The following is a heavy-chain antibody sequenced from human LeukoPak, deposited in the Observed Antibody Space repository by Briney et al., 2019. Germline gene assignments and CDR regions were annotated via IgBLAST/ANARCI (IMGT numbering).Heavy chain of an antibody. CDR2: TYYRSKWYN. J-gene: IGHJ4*02. V-gene: IGHV6-1*01. CDR3: ARARGYLEN. Sequence: SQTLSLTCAISGDSVSSNSAAWTWIRQSPLRGLEWLGRTYYRSKWYNDYEVSVKSRVTIKPDTSKNQFTLQLNSVTPEDTAVYFCARARGYLENWGQGTLVTVSS. D-gene: IGHD6-13*01. CDR1: GDSVSSNSAA.